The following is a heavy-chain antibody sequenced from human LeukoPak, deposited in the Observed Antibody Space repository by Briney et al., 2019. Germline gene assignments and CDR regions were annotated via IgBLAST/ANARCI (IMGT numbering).Heavy chain of an antibody. CDR1: GGSFSGYY. D-gene: IGHD6-19*01. Sequence: SETLSLTCAVYGGSFSGYYWSWIRQPPGKGLEWIGEINHSGSTNYNPSLKSRVTISVDTSKNQFSLKLSSVTAADTAVYYCARGTKWLVTNFDYWGQGTLVTVSS. V-gene: IGHV4-34*01. CDR3: ARGTKWLVTNFDY. CDR2: INHSGST. J-gene: IGHJ4*02.